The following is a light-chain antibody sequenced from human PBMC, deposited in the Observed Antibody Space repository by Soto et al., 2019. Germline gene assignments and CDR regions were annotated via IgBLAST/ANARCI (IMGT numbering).Light chain of an antibody. Sequence: EIVLTQSPATLSLSPGERATLSCRASQSVSSYLAWYQQKPGQAPRLLIYDASNRATGIPARFSGSGSETDFTLTISSLGPEDFAVYYCQQRSNWPPWTFGQGTKVDIK. CDR1: QSVSSY. CDR2: DAS. CDR3: QQRSNWPPWT. V-gene: IGKV3-11*01. J-gene: IGKJ1*01.